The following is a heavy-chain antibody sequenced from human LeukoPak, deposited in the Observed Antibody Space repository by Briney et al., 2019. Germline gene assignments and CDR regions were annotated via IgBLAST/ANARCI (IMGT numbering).Heavy chain of an antibody. D-gene: IGHD6-13*01. V-gene: IGHV4-59*12. J-gene: IGHJ4*02. CDR2: LYPSGST. CDR1: GGSINSGY. CDR3: ARGKEQQLLLLGYFDY. Sequence: SETLSLTCSVSGGSINSGYWSWIRQPPGKGLEWIGLLYPSGSTNYNPSLKSRVTISVDKSKNQFSLKLSSVTAADTAVYYCARGKEQQLLLLGYFDYWGQGTLVTVSS.